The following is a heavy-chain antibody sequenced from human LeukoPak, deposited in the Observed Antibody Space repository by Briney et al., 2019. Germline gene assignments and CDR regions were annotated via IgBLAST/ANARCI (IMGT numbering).Heavy chain of an antibody. D-gene: IGHD1/OR15-1a*01. CDR1: GGSISSYY. CDR2: IDYSGAT. V-gene: IGHV4-59*01. CDR3: AKVRSGNNYYFDY. Sequence: SETLSLTCTVSGGSISSYYWSWIRQPPGKGLEWIGNIDYSGATNYNPSLLSRVSISLDMSKSQFSLRLTSVTAADTAVYYCAKVRSGNNYYFDYWGQGTLVTVSS. J-gene: IGHJ4*02.